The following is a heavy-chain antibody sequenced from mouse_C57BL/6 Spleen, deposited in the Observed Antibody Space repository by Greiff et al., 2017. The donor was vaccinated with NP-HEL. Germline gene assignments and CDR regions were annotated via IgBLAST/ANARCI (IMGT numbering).Heavy chain of an antibody. J-gene: IGHJ4*01. Sequence: DVHLVESGPGLAKPSQTLSLTCSVTGYSITSDYWNWIRKFPGNKLEYMGYISYSGSTYYNPSLKSRISITRDTSKNQYYLQLNSVTTEDTATYYCARLPYDYDAYYAMDYWGQGTSVTVSS. D-gene: IGHD2-4*01. CDR2: ISYSGST. CDR1: GYSITSDY. CDR3: ARLPYDYDAYYAMDY. V-gene: IGHV3-8*01.